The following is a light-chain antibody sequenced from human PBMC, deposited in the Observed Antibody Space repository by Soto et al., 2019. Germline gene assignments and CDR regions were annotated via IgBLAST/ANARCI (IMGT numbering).Light chain of an antibody. CDR3: QKYKSAPLT. CDR2: HAS. Sequence: EIVLTQSPATLSLSPGERATLSCRASQSVSSYLAWYQHKPGQAPRLLIYHASNRATGIPARFSGSGSGTDFTLTISGLESEDFAVYYCQKYKSAPLTFGQGTKVEIK. CDR1: QSVSSY. V-gene: IGKV3-11*01. J-gene: IGKJ1*01.